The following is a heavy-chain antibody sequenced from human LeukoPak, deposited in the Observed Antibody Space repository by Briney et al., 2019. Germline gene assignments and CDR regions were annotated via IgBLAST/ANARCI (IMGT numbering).Heavy chain of an antibody. CDR1: GYSFTNYC. V-gene: IGHV5-51*01. CDR3: AKTPGYCSSIGCWFDP. J-gene: IGHJ5*02. Sequence: PGESLKISCKTSGYSFTNYCIAWVRHMPGKGLEYMGIIYPADSDTRYSPSFQGQVTISADKSINTAYLQWSSLKASDTAMYYCAKTPGYCSSIGCWFDPWGQGTLVTVSS. D-gene: IGHD2-2*01. CDR2: IYPADSDT.